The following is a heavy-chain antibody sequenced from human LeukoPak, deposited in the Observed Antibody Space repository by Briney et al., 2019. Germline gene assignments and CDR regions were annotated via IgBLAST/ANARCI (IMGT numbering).Heavy chain of an antibody. Sequence: PSETLSLICSVSDGSINRSSYYWAWIRQPPGKGLEWIASIYYSGTTYYNPSLRSRVTISVDTSKNQFSLKLSSVTAADTAVFYCARHSVDRSDWPKFDPWGQGTLVTVSS. D-gene: IGHD6-19*01. CDR2: IYYSGTT. CDR3: ARHSVDRSDWPKFDP. CDR1: DGSINRSSYY. V-gene: IGHV4-39*01. J-gene: IGHJ5*02.